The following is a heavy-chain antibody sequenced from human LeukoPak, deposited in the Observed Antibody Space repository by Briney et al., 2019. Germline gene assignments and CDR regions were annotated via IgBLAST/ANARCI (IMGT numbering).Heavy chain of an antibody. Sequence: KTGGSLRLSCAASGFTFSSYSMNWVRKAPGKGLEWVSSISSSSSYIYYADSVKGRFTISRDNAKNSLYLQMNSLRAEDTAVYYCARDEGPVGYWGQGTLVTVSS. CDR1: GFTFSSYS. J-gene: IGHJ4*02. CDR2: ISSSSSYI. CDR3: ARDEGPVGY. V-gene: IGHV3-21*01.